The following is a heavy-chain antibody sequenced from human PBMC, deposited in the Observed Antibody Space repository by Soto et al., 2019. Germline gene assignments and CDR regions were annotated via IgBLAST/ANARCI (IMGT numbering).Heavy chain of an antibody. J-gene: IGHJ4*02. V-gene: IGHV1-18*01. CDR2: ISTSNGYT. D-gene: IGHD1-26*01. CDR1: GYTFSASG. Sequence: QVQLVQSASELKERGASLKVACKASGYTFSASGISWVRQTPGQGLEWMGWISTSNGYTTYAEKFQDRITITADTSTDTAYMELRSLTSDDTAMYYCARGPPSGSFSLTPRYWGQGTLVTVSS. CDR3: ARGPPSGSFSLTPRY.